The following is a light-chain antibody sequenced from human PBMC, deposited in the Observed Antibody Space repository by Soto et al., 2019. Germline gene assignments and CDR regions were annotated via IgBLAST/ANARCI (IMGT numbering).Light chain of an antibody. CDR3: QHRASWPLT. Sequence: EIVLTRSPATLSLSPGERATLSCRASQSVSSYLAWYQQKPGQPPRLLIYDASNRATGIPPRFSGSGSGTEFTLTISSLEPEDYAVYYCQHRASWPLTFGGGTKVEIK. CDR2: DAS. CDR1: QSVSSY. V-gene: IGKV3-11*01. J-gene: IGKJ4*01.